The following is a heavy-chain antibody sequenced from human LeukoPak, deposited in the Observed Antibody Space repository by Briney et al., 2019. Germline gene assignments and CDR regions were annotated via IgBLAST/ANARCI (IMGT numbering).Heavy chain of an antibody. CDR3: AKDSGYYDSSGPKGY. D-gene: IGHD3-22*01. J-gene: IGHJ4*02. Sequence: GGSLRLSCAASGFTFSDYYMSWIRQAPGKGLEWVSYISSSGSTIYKADSVKGRFTITRDNAKNSLYLQMNSLRAEDTAVYYCAKDSGYYDSSGPKGYWGQGTLVTVSS. CDR2: ISSSGSTI. V-gene: IGHV3-11*01. CDR1: GFTFSDYY.